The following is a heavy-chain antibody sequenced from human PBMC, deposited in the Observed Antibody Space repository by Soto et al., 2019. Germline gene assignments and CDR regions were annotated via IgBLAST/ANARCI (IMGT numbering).Heavy chain of an antibody. CDR1: GVTFAHAW. D-gene: IGHD2-2*01. Sequence: EVQLVESGGGLVEPGGSLKISCGTSGVTFAHAWMNWVRQAPGKGLQWVGRITSKSDGGTPDYAAPVKGRFTISRDDSENTVFLQMTSIKTEDTAVYFCTAAYGDYASDYWGQGTLVVVSS. CDR2: ITSKSDGGTP. J-gene: IGHJ4*02. CDR3: TAAYGDYASDY. V-gene: IGHV3-15*01.